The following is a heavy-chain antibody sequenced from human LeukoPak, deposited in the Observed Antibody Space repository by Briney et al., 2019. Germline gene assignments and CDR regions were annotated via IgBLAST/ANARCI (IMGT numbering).Heavy chain of an antibody. CDR3: AKAASSSWPSNYYGMDV. D-gene: IGHD6-13*01. CDR1: GFTFSDYY. Sequence: GGSLRLSCAASGFTFSDYYMSWIRQAPGKGLEWVSVITGSGGNTYYADSVKGRFTISKDNSKNTVYLQMSSLRVDDTAVYYCAKAASSSWPSNYYGMDVWGQGTTVTVSS. V-gene: IGHV3-23*01. CDR2: ITGSGGNT. J-gene: IGHJ6*02.